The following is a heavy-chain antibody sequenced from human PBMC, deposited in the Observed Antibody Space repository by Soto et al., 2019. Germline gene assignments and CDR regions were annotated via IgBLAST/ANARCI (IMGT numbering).Heavy chain of an antibody. J-gene: IGHJ5*02. CDR3: ARQPRGGDFWHGYLASAVWFDP. D-gene: IGHD3-3*01. CDR2: INGGNGDT. V-gene: IGHV1-3*01. CDR1: GYSFTSYA. Sequence: GASVKVSCKASGYSFTSYAIHWVRQAPGQSLEWMGWINGGNGDTKYSQKFKGRVTFIRDTSASTAYMELSSLRSEDTAVYYCARQPRGGDFWHGYLASAVWFDPWGPGTLVTVSS.